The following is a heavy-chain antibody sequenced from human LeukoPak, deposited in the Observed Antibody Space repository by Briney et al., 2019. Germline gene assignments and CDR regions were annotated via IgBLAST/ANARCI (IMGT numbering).Heavy chain of an antibody. V-gene: IGHV4-34*01. CDR1: GGSFSGYY. Sequence: SETLSLTCAVYGGSFSGYYWSWIRQPPGKGLEWIGEINHSGSTNYNPSLKSRVTISVDTSKNQFSLRLSSVTAADTAVYYCARGPMTYYDFWSGPSGWFDPWGQGTLVTVSS. D-gene: IGHD3-3*01. J-gene: IGHJ5*02. CDR3: ARGPMTYYDFWSGPSGWFDP. CDR2: INHSGST.